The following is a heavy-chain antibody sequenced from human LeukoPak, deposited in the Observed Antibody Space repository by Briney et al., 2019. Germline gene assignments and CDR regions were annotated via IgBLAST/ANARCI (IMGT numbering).Heavy chain of an antibody. V-gene: IGHV1-46*01. CDR1: GYTFTSYY. CDR3: ARARRVVPAAIPGNWFDP. Sequence: ASVKVSCKASGYTFTSYYMHWVRQAPGQGLEWMGIINPSGGSTSYAQKFQGRVTMTRDTSTSTVYMELSRLRSDDTAVYYCARARRVVPAAIPGNWFDPWGQGTLVTVSS. D-gene: IGHD2-2*02. J-gene: IGHJ5*02. CDR2: INPSGGST.